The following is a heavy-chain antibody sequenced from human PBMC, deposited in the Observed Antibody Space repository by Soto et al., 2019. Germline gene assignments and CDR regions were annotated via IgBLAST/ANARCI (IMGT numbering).Heavy chain of an antibody. D-gene: IGHD4-17*01. J-gene: IGHJ6*03. CDR1: GYSFTSYW. CDR2: IYPGDSDT. Sequence: PGESLKISCKGSGYSFTSYWIGWVRQMPGKGLEWMGIIYPGDSDTRYSPSFQGQVTISADKSISTAYLQWSSLKASDTAMYYCARYCDYGDYTYYYYMDCWGKGTTVTVSS. CDR3: ARYCDYGDYTYYYYMDC. V-gene: IGHV5-51*01.